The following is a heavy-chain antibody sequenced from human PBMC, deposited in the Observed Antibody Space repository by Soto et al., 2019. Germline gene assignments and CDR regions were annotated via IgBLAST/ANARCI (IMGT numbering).Heavy chain of an antibody. CDR3: ARIGPDNWNYDY. D-gene: IGHD1-7*01. Sequence: GGSLRLSCAASGFTFSSYDMHWVRQATGKGLEWVSAIGTAGDTYYPGSVKGRFTISRENAKNSLYLQMNSLRAGDTAVYYCARIGPDNWNYDYWGQGTLVTVSS. CDR1: GFTFSSYD. V-gene: IGHV3-13*01. J-gene: IGHJ4*02. CDR2: IGTAGDT.